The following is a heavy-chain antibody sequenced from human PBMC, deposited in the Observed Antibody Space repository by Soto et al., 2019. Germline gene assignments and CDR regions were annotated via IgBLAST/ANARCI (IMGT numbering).Heavy chain of an antibody. D-gene: IGHD3-22*01. CDR3: ARNDISGYYVDY. CDR1: GGSISSADYY. J-gene: IGHJ4*02. CDR2: MYYSGST. Sequence: SETLSLTCTVSGGSISSADYYWTWIRQPPGKGLEWIGYMYYSGSTYHNPSLKSRTTISLDTSKNQFSLKLRSVTAADTAVYYCARNDISGYYVDYWGQGTLVTVSS. V-gene: IGHV4-30-4*01.